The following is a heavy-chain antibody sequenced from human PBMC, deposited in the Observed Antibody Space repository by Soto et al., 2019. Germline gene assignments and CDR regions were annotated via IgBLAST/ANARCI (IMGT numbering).Heavy chain of an antibody. CDR1: GGSISSSSYY. J-gene: IGHJ4*02. D-gene: IGHD2-15*01. Sequence: LSLTCTVSGGSISSSSYYWGWIRQPPGKGLEWIGSIYYSGSTYYNPSLKSRVTISVDTSKNQFSLKLSSVTADDTAVYYCAKESPGGCPCSFDYWGQGTLVTVSS. CDR3: AKESPGGCPCSFDY. V-gene: IGHV4-39*01. CDR2: IYYSGST.